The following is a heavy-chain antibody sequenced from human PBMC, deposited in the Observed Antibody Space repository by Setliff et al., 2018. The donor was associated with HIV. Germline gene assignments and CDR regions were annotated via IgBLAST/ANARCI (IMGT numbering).Heavy chain of an antibody. J-gene: IGHJ3*02. CDR1: GFTFSSYW. CDR2: IKQDGSEK. CDR3: ARGYGAFDI. V-gene: IGHV3-7*01. D-gene: IGHD4-17*01. Sequence: GESLKISCAASGFTFSSYWMSWVRQAPGKGLEWVANIKQDGSEKYYVDSVKGRFTISRDNAKNSLYLQMNSLRAEDTAVYYCARGYGAFDIWGQGTMVTVSS.